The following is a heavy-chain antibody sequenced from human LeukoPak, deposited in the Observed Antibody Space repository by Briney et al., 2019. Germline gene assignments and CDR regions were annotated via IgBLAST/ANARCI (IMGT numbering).Heavy chain of an antibody. D-gene: IGHD5-18*01. J-gene: IGHJ4*02. V-gene: IGHV2-70*11. CDR3: ARIAPAAMAFDY. Sequence: SGPTLVNPTQTLTLTCSFSGFSLSTRGMGVSWIRQPPGKAREWLARIDWDDAKYYSTSLKTSLTISKDTSKNQVVLTMTNMDPVDTATYYCARIAPAAMAFDYWGQGTLVTVSS. CDR1: GFSLSTRGMG. CDR2: IDWDDAK.